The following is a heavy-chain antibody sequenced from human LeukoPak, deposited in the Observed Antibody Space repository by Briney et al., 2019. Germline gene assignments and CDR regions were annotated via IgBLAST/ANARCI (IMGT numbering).Heavy chain of an antibody. V-gene: IGHV5-51*01. J-gene: IGHJ5*02. CDR1: GSRFTSYW. CDR3: ARQAYDILTGYYRGRWFDP. CDR2: IYPGDSDT. D-gene: IGHD3-9*01. Sequence: GESLKISCKGSGSRFTSYWIGWVRQMPGKGLEWMGLIYPGDSDTRYSPSFQGQVTISADKSISTAYLQWSSLKASDTAMYYCARQAYDILTGYYRGRWFDPWGQGTLVTVSS.